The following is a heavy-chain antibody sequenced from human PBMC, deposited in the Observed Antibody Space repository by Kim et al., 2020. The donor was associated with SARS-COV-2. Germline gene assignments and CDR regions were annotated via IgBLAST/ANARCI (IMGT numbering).Heavy chain of an antibody. CDR2: T. D-gene: IGHD2-8*02. J-gene: IGHJ6*02. V-gene: IGHV1-18*01. CDR3: ARCILVYGMDV. Sequence: TNYAQKLQGRVTMTTDTSTSTAYMELRSLRSDDTAVYYCARCILVYGMDVWGQGTTVTVSS.